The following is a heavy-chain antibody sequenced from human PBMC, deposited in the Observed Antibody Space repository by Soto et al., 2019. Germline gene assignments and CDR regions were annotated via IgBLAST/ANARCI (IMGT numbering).Heavy chain of an antibody. CDR1: GFTFDDYA. Sequence: EVQLVESGGGLVQPGRSLRLSCAASGFTFDDYAMHWVRQAPGKGLEWVSGISWNSGSIGYADSVKGRFTISRDNAKNSLYLQMNSLRAEDTALYYCAKDRSTVVTAIDYWGQGTLVTVSS. V-gene: IGHV3-9*01. D-gene: IGHD4-17*01. CDR2: ISWNSGSI. CDR3: AKDRSTVVTAIDY. J-gene: IGHJ4*02.